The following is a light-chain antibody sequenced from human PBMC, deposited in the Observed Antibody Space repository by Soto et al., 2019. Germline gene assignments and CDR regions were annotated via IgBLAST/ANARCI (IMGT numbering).Light chain of an antibody. Sequence: EIVLTQSPGTLSSSPGERATLSCRASQSVSSSYLAWYQQKPGQAPRLLIYGASSRATGIPDRFSGSGSGTDFPLTISRLEPEDFAVYYCQQYGSSSYTFGQGTKLEIK. CDR2: GAS. CDR1: QSVSSSY. J-gene: IGKJ2*01. V-gene: IGKV3-20*01. CDR3: QQYGSSSYT.